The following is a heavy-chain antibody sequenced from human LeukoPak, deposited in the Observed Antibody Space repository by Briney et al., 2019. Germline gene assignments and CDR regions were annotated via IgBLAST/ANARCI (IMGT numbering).Heavy chain of an antibody. V-gene: IGHV4-39*01. Sequence: SETLSLTCTVSGGSISSRSYYWGWIRQPPGKGLEWIGKISDSGNTYYSPSLRSRVTISIDMSKNQFSLKLSSVTATDTAVYYCARGEKVPDYFDYWGQGTLVTVSS. CDR2: ISDSGNT. J-gene: IGHJ4*02. D-gene: IGHD3-16*01. CDR3: ARGEKVPDYFDY. CDR1: GGSISSRSYY.